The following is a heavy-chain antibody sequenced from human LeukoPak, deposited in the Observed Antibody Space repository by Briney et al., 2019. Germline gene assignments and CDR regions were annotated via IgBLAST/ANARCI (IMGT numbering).Heavy chain of an antibody. Sequence: ASVKVSCKASGYTFTSYGIGWVRQAPGQGLEWMGWISAYNGNTNYAQKPQGRVTMTTDTSTSTAYMELRSLRSDDTAVYYCARVHGLFGGSYGGFDYWGLGTLVTVSS. D-gene: IGHD1-26*01. CDR3: ARVHGLFGGSYGGFDY. V-gene: IGHV1-18*01. CDR1: GYTFTSYG. CDR2: ISAYNGNT. J-gene: IGHJ4*02.